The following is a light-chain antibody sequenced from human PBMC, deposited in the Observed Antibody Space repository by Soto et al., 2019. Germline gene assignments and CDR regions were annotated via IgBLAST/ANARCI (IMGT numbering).Light chain of an antibody. V-gene: IGKV1-5*01. CDR3: QHHNSYSQT. CDR2: GAS. CDR1: QSIRYY. Sequence: DIQLTQSPPTLSASVGDRVTITCRASQSIRYYLAWYQQMPGKAPKLLIYGASSLQSGVPSRFSGSGSGTEFTLTNSSLQPDDFATYFCQHHNSYSQTFGQATKVEIK. J-gene: IGKJ1*01.